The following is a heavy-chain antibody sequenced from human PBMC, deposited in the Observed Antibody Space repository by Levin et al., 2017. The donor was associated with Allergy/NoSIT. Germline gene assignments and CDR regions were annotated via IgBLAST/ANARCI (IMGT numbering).Heavy chain of an antibody. CDR3: AKTGYCSGGSCYGNWFDP. CDR2: IYFSWNT. J-gene: IGHJ5*02. V-gene: IGHV4-59*01. Sequence: SETLSLTCTVSGGSITSDYWSWIRQPPGKGLEWIGYIYFSWNTNYNPSLKSRVTISVDTSKNQFSLNLSSVTAADTAVYYCAKTGYCSGGSCYGNWFDPWGQGTLVTVSS. D-gene: IGHD2-15*01. CDR1: GGSITSDY.